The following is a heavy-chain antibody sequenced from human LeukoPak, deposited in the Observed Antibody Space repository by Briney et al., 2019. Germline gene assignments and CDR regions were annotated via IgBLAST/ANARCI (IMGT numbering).Heavy chain of an antibody. D-gene: IGHD2-2*01. J-gene: IGHJ6*03. CDR2: IYTSGST. Sequence: SETLSLTCTVSGGSISSYYRSWIRQPPGKGLEWIGYIYTSGSTNYNPSLKSRVTISVDTSKNQFSLKLSSVTAADTAVYYCARRLVVPAAKYYYYYYYMDVWGKGTTVTVSS. CDR3: ARRLVVPAAKYYYYYYYMDV. V-gene: IGHV4-4*09. CDR1: GGSISSYY.